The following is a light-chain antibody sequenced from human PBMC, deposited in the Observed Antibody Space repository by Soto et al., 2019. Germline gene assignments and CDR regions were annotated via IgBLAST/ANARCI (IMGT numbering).Light chain of an antibody. CDR3: QQRSNWPPWT. CDR1: QSISSY. J-gene: IGKJ1*01. V-gene: IGKV3-11*01. Sequence: DIVLTQSPATLSLSPGERATLSCRASQSISSYLAWYQLKPGQAPRLLIYDASNRATGIPARFSGSGSGTDFTLTIVNLEPEDFAVYYCQQRSNWPPWTFGQGTKVEVK. CDR2: DAS.